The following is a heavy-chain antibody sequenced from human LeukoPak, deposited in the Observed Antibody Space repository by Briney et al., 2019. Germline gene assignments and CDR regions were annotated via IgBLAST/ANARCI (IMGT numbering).Heavy chain of an antibody. CDR2: ITRSSTTI. V-gene: IGHV3-48*01. D-gene: IGHD6-13*01. CDR1: GFNFSIYS. J-gene: IGHJ4*02. Sequence: PGGSLRLSCAASGFNFSIYSMNWVRQAPGKGLEWVSYITRSSTTIYYADSVKGRFTISRDNAKNSLYLQMNSLRAEDTAVYYCARELNIAAAGHDYWGQGTLVTVSS. CDR3: ARELNIAAAGHDY.